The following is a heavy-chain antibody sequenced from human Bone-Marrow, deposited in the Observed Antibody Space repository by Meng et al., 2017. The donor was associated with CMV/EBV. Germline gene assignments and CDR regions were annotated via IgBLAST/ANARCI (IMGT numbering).Heavy chain of an antibody. CDR2: ISYDGSNE. CDR1: GFAFSSYN. CDR3: ARDWRVRGYYYGMDV. J-gene: IGHJ6*02. D-gene: IGHD3-3*01. V-gene: IGHV3-30*12. Sequence: GESLKISCAASGFAFSSYNIHWVRQAPGKGLEWVTFISYDGSNEYYAASVKGRFTISRDNPKNTLYLQMNSLRAEDTAVYYCARDWRVRGYYYGMDVWGQGTTVTVSS.